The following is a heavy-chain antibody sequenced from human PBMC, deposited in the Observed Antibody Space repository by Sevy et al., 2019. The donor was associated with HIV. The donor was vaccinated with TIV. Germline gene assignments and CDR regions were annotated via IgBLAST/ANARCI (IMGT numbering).Heavy chain of an antibody. CDR1: GFSFSSHG. CDR3: ATDGGWYNYAPSDY. CDR2: ISYDGNKK. Sequence: GGSLRLSCAASGFSFSSHGMHWVRQAPGKGLEWQSVISYDGNKKYYADSVKGRFTISRDNSKNTRYLQMNSLRPEDTAVYYCATDGGWYNYAPSDYWGQGTLVTVSS. V-gene: IGHV3-30*03. D-gene: IGHD1-1*01. J-gene: IGHJ4*02.